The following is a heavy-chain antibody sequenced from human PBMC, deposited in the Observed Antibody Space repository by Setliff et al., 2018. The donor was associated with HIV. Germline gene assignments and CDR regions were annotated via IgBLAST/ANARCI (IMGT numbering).Heavy chain of an antibody. J-gene: IGHJ6*02. V-gene: IGHV4-38-2*02. CDR2: IYHSEST. CDR1: GFTFSSYA. CDR3: AREDYYYYGMDV. Sequence: GSLRLSCAASGFTFSSYAMSWVRQAPGKGLEWIGSIYHSESTYYNPSLKSRVTISVDTSKNQFSLKLSSVTAADTAVYYCAREDYYYYGMDVWGQGTTVTVSS.